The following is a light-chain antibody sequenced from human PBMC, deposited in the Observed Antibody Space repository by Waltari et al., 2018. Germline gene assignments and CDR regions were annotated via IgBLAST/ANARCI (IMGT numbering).Light chain of an antibody. CDR1: FSNIEAHYD. CDR2: GNS. CDR3: QSYDSSLSAWV. Sequence: QSVLTQPPSVSGAPGPRVTISCTGSFSNIEAHYDVHWYQQRPGRAPKVPISGNSMRPSGVPGRFSGSKSGTSASLTITGLQAEDEADYYCQSYDSSLSAWVFGGGTKLTV. V-gene: IGLV1-40*01. J-gene: IGLJ3*02.